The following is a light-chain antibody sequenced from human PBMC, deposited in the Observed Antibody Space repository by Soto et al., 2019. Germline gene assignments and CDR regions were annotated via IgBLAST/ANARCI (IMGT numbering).Light chain of an antibody. CDR3: KQYNSYALT. Sequence: DIQMTQSPSILSASVGDRVTITCRASQIISSRLAWYQQKPGKAPKRMIYDAYNLESGVPSRFSCSVSGTEFTLTISSLQPDDFAPSCRKQYNSYALTFGGGTKVEIK. J-gene: IGKJ4*02. V-gene: IGKV1-5*01. CDR2: DAY. CDR1: QIISSR.